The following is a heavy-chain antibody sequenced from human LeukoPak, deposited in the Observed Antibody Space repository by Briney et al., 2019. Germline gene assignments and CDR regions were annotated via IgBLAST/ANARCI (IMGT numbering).Heavy chain of an antibody. CDR3: ARVFGSGSSDY. J-gene: IGHJ4*02. D-gene: IGHD3-10*01. Sequence: GGSLRLSCAASGFSFSDYYMAWIRQAPGKGLEWVAFISSSTTSTYYADSVKGRFTISRDNAKNSLYLQMNSLRAEDTAVYYCARVFGSGSSDYWGQGILVTVSS. V-gene: IGHV3-11*06. CDR1: GFSFSDYY. CDR2: ISSSTTST.